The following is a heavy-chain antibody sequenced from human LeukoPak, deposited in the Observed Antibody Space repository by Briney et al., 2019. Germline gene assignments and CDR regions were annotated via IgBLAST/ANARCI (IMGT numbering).Heavy chain of an antibody. J-gene: IGHJ4*02. CDR1: GGSISSYY. D-gene: IGHD1-26*01. CDR2: IYYSGST. V-gene: IGHV4-59*01. Sequence: SETLSLTRTVSGGSISSYYWSWIRQPPGKGLEWIGYIYYSGSTNYNPSLKSRVTISVDTSKNQFSLKLSSVTAADTAVYYCARGSGSYYGNFDYWGQGTLVTVSS. CDR3: ARGSGSYYGNFDY.